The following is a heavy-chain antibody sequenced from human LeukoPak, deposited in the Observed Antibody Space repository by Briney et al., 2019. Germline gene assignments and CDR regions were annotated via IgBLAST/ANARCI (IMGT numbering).Heavy chain of an antibody. Sequence: RPGGSLRLSCAASGFTFSSYWMTWVRQAPGKGLEWVAFIRYDASNKYYADSVRGRFTISRDNSKNTLYLQMNSLRAEDTAVYYCVKGSPRNYYYYMDVWGKGTTVTISS. CDR2: IRYDASNK. J-gene: IGHJ6*03. CDR3: VKGSPRNYYYYMDV. CDR1: GFTFSSYW. V-gene: IGHV3-30*02.